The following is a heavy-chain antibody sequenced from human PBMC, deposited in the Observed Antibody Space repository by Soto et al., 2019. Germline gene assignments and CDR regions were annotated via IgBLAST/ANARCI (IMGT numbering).Heavy chain of an antibody. V-gene: IGHV3-33*08. J-gene: IGHJ4*02. CDR1: GFTFSSYA. D-gene: IGHD5-12*01. CDR2: IWYDGSNK. CDR3: ARGGDVATPLLWYFDY. Sequence: PGGSLRLSCAASGFTFSSYAMHWVRQAPGKGLEWVAVIWYDGSNKYYADSVKGRFTISRDNSKNTLYLQMNSLRAEDTAVYYCARGGDVATPLLWYFDYWAQGTLVTVSS.